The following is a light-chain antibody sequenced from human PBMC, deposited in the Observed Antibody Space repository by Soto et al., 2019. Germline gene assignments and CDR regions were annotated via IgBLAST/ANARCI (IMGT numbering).Light chain of an antibody. CDR3: CSYAGSSTLV. CDR1: SSDVGTYNL. CDR2: EGS. Sequence: ALTQPASVSGSPGQSITISCTGSSSDVGTYNLVSWYQQHPGKAPKLMIYEGSKRPSGVSNRFSGSKSGNTASLTISGLQAEDEADYYCCSYAGSSTLVFGGGTKVTVL. J-gene: IGLJ2*01. V-gene: IGLV2-23*01.